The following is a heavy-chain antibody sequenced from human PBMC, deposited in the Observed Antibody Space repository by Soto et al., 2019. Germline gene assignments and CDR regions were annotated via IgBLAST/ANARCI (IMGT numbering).Heavy chain of an antibody. D-gene: IGHD3-22*01. CDR1: GFTFSSYA. J-gene: IGHJ4*02. Sequence: GGSLRLSCAASGFTFSSYAMSWVRQAPGKGLEWVSAISGSGGSTYYADSVKGRFTISRDNSKNTLYLQMNSLRAEDTAVYYCAKSFNYYDSSGYYFEEYYFDYWGQGTLVTVSS. CDR2: ISGSGGST. CDR3: AKSFNYYDSSGYYFEEYYFDY. V-gene: IGHV3-23*01.